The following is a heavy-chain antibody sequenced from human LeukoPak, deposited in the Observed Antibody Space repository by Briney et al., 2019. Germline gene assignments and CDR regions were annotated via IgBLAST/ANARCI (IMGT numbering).Heavy chain of an antibody. D-gene: IGHD1-26*01. Sequence: SETLSLTCAVYGGSLSGYYWSWIRQPPGKGLEWIGEINHSGNTNYNPSLKSRVTMSVDTSKNHFYLKLSSVTAADTAAYYCARQGSGSSYYYYTFPYWGQGTLVTVSS. CDR3: ARQGSGSSYYYYTFPY. CDR2: INHSGNT. CDR1: GGSLSGYY. V-gene: IGHV4-34*01. J-gene: IGHJ4*02.